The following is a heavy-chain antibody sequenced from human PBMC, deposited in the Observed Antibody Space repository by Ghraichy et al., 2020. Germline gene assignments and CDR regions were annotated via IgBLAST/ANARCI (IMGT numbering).Heavy chain of an antibody. J-gene: IGHJ6*02. CDR2: ISAYNGNT. Sequence: ASVKVSCKASGYTFTSYGISWVRQAPGQGLEWMGWISAYNGNTNYAQKLQGRVTMTTDTSTSTAYMELRSLRSDDTAVYYCARASGIAAAGNHYYYGMDVWGQGTTVTVSS. CDR3: ARASGIAAAGNHYYYGMDV. D-gene: IGHD6-13*01. V-gene: IGHV1-18*01. CDR1: GYTFTSYG.